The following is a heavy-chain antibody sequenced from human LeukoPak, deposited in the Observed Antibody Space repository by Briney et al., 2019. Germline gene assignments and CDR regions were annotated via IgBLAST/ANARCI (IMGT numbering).Heavy chain of an antibody. J-gene: IGHJ5*02. CDR3: ERDPVRVGYNWNHWFDP. V-gene: IGHV3-21*01. CDR2: ISSSSSYI. CDR1: GFTFSSYS. Sequence: PGGSLRLSCAASGFTFSSYSMNWVRQAPGKGLEWVSSISSSSSYIYYADSVKGRFTISRDNAKNSLYLQMNSLRAEDTAVYYCERDPVRVGYNWNHWFDPWGQGTLVTVSS. D-gene: IGHD1-20*01.